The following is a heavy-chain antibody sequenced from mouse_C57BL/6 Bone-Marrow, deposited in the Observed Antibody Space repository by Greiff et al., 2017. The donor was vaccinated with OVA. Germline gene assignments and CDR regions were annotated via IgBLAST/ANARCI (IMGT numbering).Heavy chain of an antibody. Sequence: EVKLMESGGGLVQPGGSLKLSCAASGFTFSDYGMAWVRQAPRKGPEWVAFISNLAYSIYYADTVTGRFPISRENAKNTLYLEMSRLESEDTAMYYCARLYYGSSRAWFAYWGQGTLVTVSA. J-gene: IGHJ3*01. CDR1: GFTFSDYG. CDR3: ARLYYGSSRAWFAY. CDR2: ISNLAYSI. V-gene: IGHV5-15*01. D-gene: IGHD1-1*01.